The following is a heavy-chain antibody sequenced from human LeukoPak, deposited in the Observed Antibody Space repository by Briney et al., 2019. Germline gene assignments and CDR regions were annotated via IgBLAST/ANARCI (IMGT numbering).Heavy chain of an antibody. Sequence: GASVKLSCKASGYIFINYGISWVRQAPGHGLEWMGWISGSNGNTFSAQKFQGRVTMTTDARTVYMELRSLRSDDTAVYYCARWSGSYYTIGYWGQGTLVAVSS. D-gene: IGHD1-26*01. CDR1: GYIFINYG. J-gene: IGHJ4*02. CDR2: ISGSNGNT. CDR3: ARWSGSYYTIGY. V-gene: IGHV1-18*01.